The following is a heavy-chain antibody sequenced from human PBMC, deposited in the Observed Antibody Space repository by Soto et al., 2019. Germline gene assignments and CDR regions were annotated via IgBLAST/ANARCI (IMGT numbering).Heavy chain of an antibody. J-gene: IGHJ4*02. CDR1: GFTFSTYS. V-gene: IGHV3-48*01. CDR2: ISSSSTI. D-gene: IGHD6-19*01. CDR3: ARERGSGWTFDY. Sequence: EVQLVESGGDLVQPGGSLRLSCAASGFTFSTYSRNWVRQAPGTGLEWVSSISSSSTIYYADSVKGRFTISRDNVQNSLYLQMHSLRAEDTAVYYCARERGSGWTFDYWGQGTLVTVSS.